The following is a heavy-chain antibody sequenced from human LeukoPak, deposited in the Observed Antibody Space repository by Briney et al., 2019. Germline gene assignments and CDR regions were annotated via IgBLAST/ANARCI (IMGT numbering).Heavy chain of an antibody. D-gene: IGHD7-27*01. V-gene: IGHV3-74*01. CDR2: IKSDGSSA. CDR1: GSSFSSNW. CDR3: ARDRPQSRTGIDY. Sequence: GGSLRLSCVVSGSSFSSNWMHWVRQAPGKGLVWVSFIKSDGSSATYADSVKGRFTISRDNAENSLYLQMNSLRAEDTAVYYCARDRPQSRTGIDYWGQGTLVTVSS. J-gene: IGHJ4*02.